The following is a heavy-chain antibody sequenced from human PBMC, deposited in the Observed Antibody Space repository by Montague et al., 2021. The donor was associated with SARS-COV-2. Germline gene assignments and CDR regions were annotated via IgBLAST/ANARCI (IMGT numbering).Heavy chain of an antibody. CDR1: GGSISSSSYY. J-gene: IGHJ4*02. D-gene: IGHD5-12*01. CDR3: ARDLWVWLSVEGSFDY. Sequence: SETLSLTCTVSGGSISSSSYYWGWIRQPPGKGLEWIGSIYYSGSTYYNPSLKSRVTISVDTSKNQFSLKLSSVTAADTAVYYCARDLWVWLSVEGSFDYWGQGTLGTVSP. V-gene: IGHV4-39*07. CDR2: IYYSGST.